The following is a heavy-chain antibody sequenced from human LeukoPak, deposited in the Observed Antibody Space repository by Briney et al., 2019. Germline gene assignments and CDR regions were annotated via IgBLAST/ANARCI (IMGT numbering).Heavy chain of an antibody. Sequence: EASVNVSCKASGYTFTSDYMHWVRQAPGQGLEGMGIINPSGGSTSYAQKFQGRVTMTRHMSTSPVYMELSSLRSEDTAVYYCARSASGRGYSYGLFDYWGQGTLVTVSS. CDR3: ARSASGRGYSYGLFDY. V-gene: IGHV1-46*01. J-gene: IGHJ4*02. CDR2: INPSGGST. CDR1: GYTFTSDY. D-gene: IGHD5-18*01.